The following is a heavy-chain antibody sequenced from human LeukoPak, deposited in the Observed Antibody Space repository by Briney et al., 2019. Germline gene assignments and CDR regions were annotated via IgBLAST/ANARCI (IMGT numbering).Heavy chain of an antibody. J-gene: IGHJ4*02. CDR3: AGGQMFASGGFES. D-gene: IGHD6-19*01. CDR1: AFSVSDKY. V-gene: IGHV3-53*01. Sequence: GGSLRLSCAAPAFSVSDKYMSWVRQAPGKGLEWVSVLYTGGDTFYADSVRGRFTISRDNFRNTVSLQMNSLRADDTALYYCAGGQMFASGGFESWGQGALVTVSS. CDR2: LYTGGDT.